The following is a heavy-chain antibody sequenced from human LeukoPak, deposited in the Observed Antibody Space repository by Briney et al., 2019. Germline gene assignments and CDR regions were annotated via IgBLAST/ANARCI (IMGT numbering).Heavy chain of an antibody. J-gene: IGHJ4*02. D-gene: IGHD3/OR15-3a*01. V-gene: IGHV3-30*03. CDR1: GFTFSSYG. CDR3: TRGPAMILGRGRRPYYFDY. CDR2: ISYDGSNK. Sequence: GGSLRLSCAASGFTFSSYGMHWVRQAPGKGLEWVAVISYDGSNKYYADSVKGRFTISRDNSKNTLYLQMNSLRAEDTAVYYCTRGPAMILGRGRRPYYFDYWGQGTLVTVSS.